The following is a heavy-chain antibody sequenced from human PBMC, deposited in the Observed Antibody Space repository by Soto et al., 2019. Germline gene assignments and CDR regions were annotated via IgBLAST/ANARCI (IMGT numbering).Heavy chain of an antibody. V-gene: IGHV4-4*02. J-gene: IGHJ3*01. D-gene: IGHD2-15*01. Sequence: QVQLQESCPGLVKPSGTLSLTCTVSRFSVTDNKYWSWVRQSPGKPLEWVGEIYHGGTTYYTPSLSIRVTMSIDQSKNQISLILTSVTAADTAVYYCARDSRYCTDSGCSIIRDAFDVCCQGTLVTVSS. CDR1: RFSVTDNKY. CDR3: ARDSRYCTDSGCSIIRDAFDV. CDR2: IYHGGTT.